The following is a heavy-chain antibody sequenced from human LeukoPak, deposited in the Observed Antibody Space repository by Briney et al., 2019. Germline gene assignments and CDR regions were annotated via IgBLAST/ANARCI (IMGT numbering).Heavy chain of an antibody. CDR2: INHSGST. V-gene: IGHV4-34*01. Sequence: SETLPLTCAVYGGSFSGYYWSWIRQPPGKGLEWIGEINHSGSTNYNPSLKSRVTISVDTSKNQFSLKLSSVTAADTAVYYCARSKIVVVPAVNWFDPWGQGTLVTVSS. CDR1: GGSFSGYY. CDR3: ARSKIVVVPAVNWFDP. J-gene: IGHJ5*02. D-gene: IGHD2-2*01.